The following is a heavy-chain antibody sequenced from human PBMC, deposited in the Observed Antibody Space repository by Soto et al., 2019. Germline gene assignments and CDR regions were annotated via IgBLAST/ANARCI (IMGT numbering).Heavy chain of an antibody. CDR3: ARVGEDHRGYDYLDY. V-gene: IGHV4-31*03. J-gene: IGHJ4*02. CDR1: GGSISSGGYY. Sequence: QVQLQESGPGLVKPSQTLSLTCTVSGGSISSGGYYWSWIRQHPGKGREWIGYIYYSGSTYYTPNLKSRVPISGDTSKNQVSLKLSAVTAADTAVYYCARVGEDHRGYDYLDYWGQGTLVTVSS. CDR2: IYYSGST. D-gene: IGHD5-12*01.